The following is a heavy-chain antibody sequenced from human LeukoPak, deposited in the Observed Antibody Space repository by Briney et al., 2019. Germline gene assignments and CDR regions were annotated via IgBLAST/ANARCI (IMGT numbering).Heavy chain of an antibody. CDR3: AKDKDGSGSYYNSGDSAPTFDP. CDR1: EFTFSSYG. D-gene: IGHD3-10*01. Sequence: PGGSLRLSCAAPEFTFSSYGMSSVPQAPGKGLEWVSAISGSGGSTYYADSVKGRFTISRDNSKNTLYLQMNSLRAEDTAVYYCAKDKDGSGSYYNSGDSAPTFDPWGQGTLVTVSS. J-gene: IGHJ5*02. V-gene: IGHV3-23*01. CDR2: ISGSGGST.